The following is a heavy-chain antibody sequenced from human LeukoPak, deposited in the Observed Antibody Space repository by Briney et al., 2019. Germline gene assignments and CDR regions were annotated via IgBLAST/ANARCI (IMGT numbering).Heavy chain of an antibody. J-gene: IGHJ5*02. Sequence: PGGSLRLSCAASGFAFSSYAIRWVRQAPGKGLEWVSSISSGGGRTYYADSVKGRFTISRDNSKNTLYLQMDSLRAEDTAVYYCAKAPNYYGSGSYYNNWSDPWGQGTLVTVSS. D-gene: IGHD3-10*01. V-gene: IGHV3-23*01. CDR1: GFAFSSYA. CDR3: AKAPNYYGSGSYYNNWSDP. CDR2: ISSGGGRT.